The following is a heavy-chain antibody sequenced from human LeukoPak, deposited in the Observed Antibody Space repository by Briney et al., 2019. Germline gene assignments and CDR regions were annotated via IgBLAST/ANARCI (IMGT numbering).Heavy chain of an antibody. Sequence: GASVTLSCTASGYTFTSYGISWVRHAPGQGLERMGWFSAYNGNTNYAQKLRGRVTMTTDTSTSTAYMELRSLRSDDTAVYYCARDPGIFESSKIDYWGQGTLVIVSS. J-gene: IGHJ4*02. CDR1: GYTFTSYG. CDR2: FSAYNGNT. CDR3: ARDPGIFESSKIDY. V-gene: IGHV1-18*01. D-gene: IGHD3-3*01.